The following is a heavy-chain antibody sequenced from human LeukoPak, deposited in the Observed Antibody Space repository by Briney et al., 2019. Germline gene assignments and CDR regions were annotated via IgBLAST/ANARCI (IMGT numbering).Heavy chain of an antibody. J-gene: IGHJ3*02. D-gene: IGHD3-16*01. CDR3: AKGYYFDAFDI. V-gene: IGHV3-23*01. CDR2: ISGSGGST. Sequence: PGGSLRLSCEASGITFSTYGMSWVRQAPGKGLEWVSSISGSGGSTYYADSVKGRFTISRDNSKNTLYLQMNSLRADDTAVYYCAKGYYFDAFDIWGQGTMVTVSS. CDR1: GITFSTYG.